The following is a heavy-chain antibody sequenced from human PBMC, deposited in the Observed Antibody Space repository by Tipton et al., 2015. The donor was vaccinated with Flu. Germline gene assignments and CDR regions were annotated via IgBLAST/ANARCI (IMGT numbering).Heavy chain of an antibody. CDR2: IYYSGST. J-gene: IGHJ5*02. D-gene: IGHD6-13*01. CDR3: ARVWGSSWFVESGVGFDP. CDR1: GGSISSYY. Sequence: TLSLTCTVSGGSISSYYWSWIRQPPGKGLEWIGYIYYSGSTNYNPSLKSRVTISVDTSKNQFSLKLSSVTAADTAVYYCARVWGSSWFVESGVGFDPWGQGTLVTVSS. V-gene: IGHV4-59*01.